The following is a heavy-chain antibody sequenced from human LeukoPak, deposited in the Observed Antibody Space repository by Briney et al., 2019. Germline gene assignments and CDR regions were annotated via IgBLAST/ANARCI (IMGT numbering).Heavy chain of an antibody. V-gene: IGHV3-7*01. J-gene: IGHJ4*02. CDR2: IKQDGSEK. CDR1: GFTFSSYA. CDR3: ARTFAFWSGYYFSSTGGFDY. Sequence: GGSLRLSCAASGFTFSSYAMHWVRQAPGKGLEWVANIKQDGSEKYYVDSVKGRFTISRDNAKNSLYLQMNSLRAEDTAVYYCARTFAFWSGYYFSSTGGFDYWGQGTLVTVSS. D-gene: IGHD3-3*01.